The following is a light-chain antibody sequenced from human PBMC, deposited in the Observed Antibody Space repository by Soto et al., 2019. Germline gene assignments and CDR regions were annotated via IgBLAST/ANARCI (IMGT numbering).Light chain of an antibody. CDR1: QSISSW. CDR3: QQYNSYPYT. J-gene: IGKJ2*01. Sequence: DIQMTQSPSTLSASVGDRVTITCRASQSISSWLAWYQQKPGKAPKLLIYKASSLESGVPSRFSGSGSGTEFTLTISSLQPDDFATYYCQQYNSYPYTFGQGNKLEIE. V-gene: IGKV1-5*03. CDR2: KAS.